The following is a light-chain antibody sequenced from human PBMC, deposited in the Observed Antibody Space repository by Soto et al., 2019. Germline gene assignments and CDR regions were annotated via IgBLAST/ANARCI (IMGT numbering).Light chain of an antibody. Sequence: EIVLTQSPGTLSLSPGERATLSCRASQSLSSSFLAWYQQKPGRAPRLLIYAASSRATGIPDRFSGSGSGTDFTLTISRLEPEDVAVYYCQQWSSPPRYTLGQGTKVEIE. J-gene: IGKJ2*01. CDR3: QQWSSPPRYT. CDR2: AAS. CDR1: QSLSSSF. V-gene: IGKV3-20*01.